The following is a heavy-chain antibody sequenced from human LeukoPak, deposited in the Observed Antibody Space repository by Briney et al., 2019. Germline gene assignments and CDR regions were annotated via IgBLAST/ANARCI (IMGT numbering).Heavy chain of an antibody. J-gene: IGHJ4*02. CDR2: IRSKANSYAT. Sequence: GGSLRLSCAASGFTFSGSAMHWVRQASGKGLEWVGRIRSKANSYATAYAASVKGRFTISRDDSKNTAYLQMNSLKTEDTAVYYCTRRGDTEYDFRSGYDYWGQGTLVTVSS. D-gene: IGHD3-3*01. V-gene: IGHV3-73*01. CDR3: TRRGDTEYDFRSGYDY. CDR1: GFTFSGSA.